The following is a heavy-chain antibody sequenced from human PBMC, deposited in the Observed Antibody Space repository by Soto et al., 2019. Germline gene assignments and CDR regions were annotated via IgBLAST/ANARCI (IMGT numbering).Heavy chain of an antibody. Sequence: SETLSLTCTVSGGSISSGDYYWSWIRQPPGKGLEWIGSIYYSGSTYYNPSLKSRVTISVDTSKNQFSLKLSSVTAADTAVYYCARQTTLTTMSEYYHHCGQGTLVTVSA. V-gene: IGHV4-39*01. D-gene: IGHD4-17*01. J-gene: IGHJ1*01. CDR2: IYYSGST. CDR3: ARQTTLTTMSEYYHH. CDR1: GGSISSGDYY.